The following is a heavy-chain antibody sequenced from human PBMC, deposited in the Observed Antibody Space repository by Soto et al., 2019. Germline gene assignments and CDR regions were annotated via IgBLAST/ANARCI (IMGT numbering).Heavy chain of an antibody. CDR3: ASYGSGSYYY. J-gene: IGHJ4*02. D-gene: IGHD3-10*01. Sequence: ASVKVSCKASGYTFTSYDMHWVRQAPGQRLEWMGWINAGNGNTKYSQKFQGRVTFTRDTSASTAYMELGSLRPEDTAIYYCASYGSGSYYYWGQGSPVTVSS. CDR1: GYTFTSYD. V-gene: IGHV1-3*01. CDR2: INAGNGNT.